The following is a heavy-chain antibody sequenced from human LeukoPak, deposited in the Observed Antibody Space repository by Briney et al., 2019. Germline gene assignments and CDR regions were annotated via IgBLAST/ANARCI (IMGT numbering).Heavy chain of an antibody. V-gene: IGHV3-23*01. Sequence: GGSLRLSCAASGFIFSSYAMTWVRQAPGRGLEWLSTISGSGTTTYYVDSVEGRFTVSRDNSKNTLYLQMSSLRAGDTAVYYCAKAGHYGSGSYYSDYWGRGTLVTVSP. D-gene: IGHD3-10*01. CDR1: GFIFSSYA. CDR3: AKAGHYGSGSYYSDY. CDR2: ISGSGTTT. J-gene: IGHJ4*02.